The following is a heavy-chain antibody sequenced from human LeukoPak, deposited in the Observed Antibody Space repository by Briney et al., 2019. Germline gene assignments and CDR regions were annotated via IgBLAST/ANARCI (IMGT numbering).Heavy chain of an antibody. CDR2: IYHSGST. CDR3: ARVRSSSWPIYYYYGMDV. Sequence: PPETLSLTCTVSGGSISSGGYYWSWIRQPPGKGLEWIGYIYHSGSTYYNPSLKSRVTISVDTSKNQFSLKLSSVTAADTAVYYCARVRSSSWPIYYYYGMDVWGQGTTVTVSS. V-gene: IGHV4-30-2*01. CDR1: GGSISSGGYY. D-gene: IGHD6-13*01. J-gene: IGHJ6*02.